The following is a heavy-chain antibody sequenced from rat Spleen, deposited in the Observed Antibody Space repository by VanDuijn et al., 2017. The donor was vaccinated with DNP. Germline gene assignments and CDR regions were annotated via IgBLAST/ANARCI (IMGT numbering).Heavy chain of an antibody. CDR2: ISHDTGSS. J-gene: IGHJ4*01. V-gene: IGHV5-20*01. D-gene: IGHD1-1*01. CDR1: GVTFSDYY. CDR3: TTLITFMSG. Sequence: EVQLVESGGGLVQPGRSLKLSCAASGVTFSDYYMAWVRQAPTKGLEWVAYISHDTGSSKYRDSVKGRFTISRDNAKSSLFLQMDSLRSEDTATYYCTTLITFMSGWSQGTSVTVSS.